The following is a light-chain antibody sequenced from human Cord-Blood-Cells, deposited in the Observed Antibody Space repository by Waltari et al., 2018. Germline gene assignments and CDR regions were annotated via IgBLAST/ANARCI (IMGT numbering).Light chain of an antibody. V-gene: IGLV2-23*02. J-gene: IGLJ3*02. Sequence: QPALTQPASVSGSPGQSITFSCTGPSSDVGSSNLVSWSQQHPGKAPKLMIYEVSKRPSGVSNRFSGSKSGNTASLTISGLQAEDEADYYCCSYAGSSTPWVFGGGTKLTVL. CDR1: SSDVGSSNL. CDR3: CSYAGSSTPWV. CDR2: EVS.